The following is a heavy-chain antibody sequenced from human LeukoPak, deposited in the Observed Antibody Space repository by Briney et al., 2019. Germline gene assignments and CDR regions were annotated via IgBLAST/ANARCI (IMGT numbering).Heavy chain of an antibody. CDR2: IIPIFGTA. V-gene: IGHV1-69*01. D-gene: IGHD5-12*01. J-gene: IGHJ4*02. CDR3: ARERGYSGYDLDY. Sequence: GASVKVSCKASGGTFISYAISWVRQAPGQGLEWMGGIIPIFGTANYAQKFQGRVTITADESTSTAYMELSSLRSEDTAVYYCARERGYSGYDLDYWGQGTLVTVSS. CDR1: GGTFISYA.